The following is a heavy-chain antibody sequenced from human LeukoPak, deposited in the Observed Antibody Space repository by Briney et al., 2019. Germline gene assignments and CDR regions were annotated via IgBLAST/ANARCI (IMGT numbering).Heavy chain of an antibody. Sequence: ASVKVSCKASGYTFTGYYMHWVRQAPGQGLEWMGIINPSGGSTSYAQKFQGRVTITADESTSTAYMELSSLRSEDTAVYYCASVTTGYSSGWYGYYFDYWGQGTLVTVSS. D-gene: IGHD6-19*01. V-gene: IGHV1-46*01. CDR1: GYTFTGYY. CDR2: INPSGGST. CDR3: ASVTTGYSSGWYGYYFDY. J-gene: IGHJ4*02.